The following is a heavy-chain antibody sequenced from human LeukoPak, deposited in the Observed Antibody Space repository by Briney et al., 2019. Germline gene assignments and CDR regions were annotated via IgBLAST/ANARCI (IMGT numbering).Heavy chain of an antibody. CDR3: ARGYYDSSGYYTPVGY. D-gene: IGHD3-22*01. J-gene: IGHJ4*02. CDR1: GFTFSSYA. Sequence: GGSLRLSCAASGFTFSSYAMSWVRQAPGKGLEWVAVISNDGSDQYNADSVKGRFTMSRDNSKNTLYLQMNSLRVEDTAVYYCARGYYDSSGYYTPVGYWGRGALVTVSS. V-gene: IGHV3-30-3*01. CDR2: ISNDGSDQ.